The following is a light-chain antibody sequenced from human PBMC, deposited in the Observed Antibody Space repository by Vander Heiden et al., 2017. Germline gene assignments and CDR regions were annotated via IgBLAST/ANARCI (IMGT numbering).Light chain of an antibody. CDR1: QSVLYSSNNKNY. CDR2: WAS. Sequence: DIVMTQSPDSLAVSLGESATINCKSSQSVLYSSNNKNYLAWYQQKPGQPPKLLIYWASTRESGVPDRFSGSGSGTDFTLTISGLQPEDVAVYYCQQYYTTPYTFGQGTKLEIK. J-gene: IGKJ2*01. V-gene: IGKV4-1*01. CDR3: QQYYTTPYT.